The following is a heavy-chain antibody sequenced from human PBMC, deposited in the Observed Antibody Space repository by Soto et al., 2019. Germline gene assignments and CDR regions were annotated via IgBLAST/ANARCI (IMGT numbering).Heavy chain of an antibody. V-gene: IGHV3-23*01. Sequence: GGSLSLSCAASGFPFSSYSMSWVRQAPGKGLEWVSAISGSGGSTYYADSVKGRFTISRDNSKNTLYLQMNSLRAEDTAVYYCAGYYYDSSGYYTSDYYFDYWGQGTLVTVSS. CDR3: AGYYYDSSGYYTSDYYFDY. D-gene: IGHD3-22*01. J-gene: IGHJ4*02. CDR2: ISGSGGST. CDR1: GFPFSSYS.